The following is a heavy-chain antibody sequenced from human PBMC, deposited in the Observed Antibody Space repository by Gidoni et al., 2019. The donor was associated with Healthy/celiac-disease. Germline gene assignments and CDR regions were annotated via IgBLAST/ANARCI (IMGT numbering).Heavy chain of an antibody. CDR3: ARALGRRSSSGYYSDAAFDI. D-gene: IGHD3-22*01. Sequence: QVQLVQSGAEVKKPGASVKVSCKASGYTFTGSYMHWVRQAPGQGLEWMGWINPNSGGTNYARKFQGRVTMTRDTSISTAYMELSRLRSDDTAVYYCARALGRRSSSGYYSDAAFDIWGQGTMVTVSS. V-gene: IGHV1-2*02. CDR1: GYTFTGSY. CDR2: INPNSGGT. J-gene: IGHJ3*02.